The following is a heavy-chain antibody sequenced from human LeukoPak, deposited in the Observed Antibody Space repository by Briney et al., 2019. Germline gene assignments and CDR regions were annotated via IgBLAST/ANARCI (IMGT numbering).Heavy chain of an antibody. D-gene: IGHD5-18*01. J-gene: IGHJ6*02. CDR1: GFTFSSYE. V-gene: IGHV3-48*03. CDR3: ARKDTGMVNYYYYGMDV. Sequence: GGSLRLSCAASGFTFSSYEMNWVRQAPGKGLEWVSYISSNGSTIYYADSVKGRFTISRDNAKNSLYLQMNSLRAEDTAVYYCARKDTGMVNYYYYGMDVWGQGTTVTVSS. CDR2: ISSNGSTI.